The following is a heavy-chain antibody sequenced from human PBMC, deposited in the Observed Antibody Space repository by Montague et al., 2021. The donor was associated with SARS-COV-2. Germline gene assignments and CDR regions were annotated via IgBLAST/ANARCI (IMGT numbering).Heavy chain of an antibody. Sequence: SETLSLTCAVSRGSFSNYYWTWIRQSPGKGLEWIGEINQGGAPNYTPSXXSRVTISLDTSKKQISPKLNSATVADTAVFFCARGRPVQGSFRHFDSISSGALDIWAQGSLVIVSS. CDR2: INQGGAP. D-gene: IGHD3-9*01. J-gene: IGHJ3*02. CDR1: RGSFSNYY. CDR3: ARGRPVQGSFRHFDSISSGALDI. V-gene: IGHV4-34*01.